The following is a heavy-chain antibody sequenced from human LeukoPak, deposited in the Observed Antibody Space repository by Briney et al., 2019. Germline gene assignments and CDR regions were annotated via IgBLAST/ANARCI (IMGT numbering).Heavy chain of an antibody. V-gene: IGHV4-39*01. CDR2: IYYSGST. CDR1: GGSISSSSYY. CDR3: ARWVPQSNAFDI. J-gene: IGHJ3*02. Sequence: SETPSLTCTVSGGSISSSSYYWGWIRQPPGKGLEWIGSIYYSGSTYYNPSLKSRVTISVDTSKNQFSLKLSSVTAADTAVYYCARWVPQSNAFDIWGEGRMLTVSS.